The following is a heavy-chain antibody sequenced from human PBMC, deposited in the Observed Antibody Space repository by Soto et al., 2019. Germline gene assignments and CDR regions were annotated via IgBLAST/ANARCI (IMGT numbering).Heavy chain of an antibody. D-gene: IGHD6-19*01. CDR2: ISGSGGTT. CDR1: GFTFSNYA. CDR3: AKTPRQWLVYFDY. Sequence: EVQLVESGGGLVQPGRSLRLSCAASGFTFSNYAVSWVRQAPGKGLEWVSAISGSGGTTYYADSVKGRFTISRDNSKDTLHLQMNSLRAEDTAIYYCAKTPRQWLVYFDYWGQGALVTVSS. V-gene: IGHV3-23*04. J-gene: IGHJ4*02.